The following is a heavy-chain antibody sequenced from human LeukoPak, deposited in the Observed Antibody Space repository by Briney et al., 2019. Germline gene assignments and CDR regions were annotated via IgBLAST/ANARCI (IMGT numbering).Heavy chain of an antibody. CDR1: GFTFSSNW. D-gene: IGHD6-13*01. Sequence: GGSLRLSCATSGFTFSSNWMSWVRHVPGRGLDWVANIKPDGSAEYYAASVKGRFAVSRDNAENSLYLQMNSLRVEDTAVYYCARANNSSWHNWGQGTLVTVSS. CDR3: ARANNSSWHN. CDR2: IKPDGSAE. J-gene: IGHJ4*02. V-gene: IGHV3-7*01.